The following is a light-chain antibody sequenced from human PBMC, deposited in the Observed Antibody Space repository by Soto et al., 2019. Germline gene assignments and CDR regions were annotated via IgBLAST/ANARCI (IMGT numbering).Light chain of an antibody. Sequence: QSVLTQPPSASGTPGQRVTISCSGSSSNIGSNYVYWYQQLPGTAPKLLIYRNNQRPSGVPDRFSGSKPGTSASLAISGLRYEDEADYYCAAWDDSLSGRVVFGGGTKLTVL. V-gene: IGLV1-47*01. CDR1: SSNIGSNY. CDR2: RNN. J-gene: IGLJ2*01. CDR3: AAWDDSLSGRVV.